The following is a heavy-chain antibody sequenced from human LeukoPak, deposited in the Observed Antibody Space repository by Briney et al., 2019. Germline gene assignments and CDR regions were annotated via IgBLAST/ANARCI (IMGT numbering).Heavy chain of an antibody. Sequence: PGGSLRLSCATSGFILRNYWMHWVRQAPGKGLVWVSRINNDGSSTTYADSVKGRLTISRDNARNTLYLQMNGLRAEDTAVYYCARDGISCTGGHCYFASWGQGTLVTVSS. J-gene: IGHJ4*02. V-gene: IGHV3-74*01. CDR1: GFILRNYW. D-gene: IGHD2-8*02. CDR3: ARDGISCTGGHCYFAS. CDR2: INNDGSST.